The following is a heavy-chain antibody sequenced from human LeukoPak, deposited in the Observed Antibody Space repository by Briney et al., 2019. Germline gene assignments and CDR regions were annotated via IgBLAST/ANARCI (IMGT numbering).Heavy chain of an antibody. CDR1: GGTFSSYA. J-gene: IGHJ6*03. CDR3: ARDGVAVAGIWYYYYYMDV. CDR2: INPSGGST. D-gene: IGHD6-19*01. Sequence: ASVKVSCKASGGTFSSYAISWVRQAPGQGLEWMGIINPSGGSTSYAQKFQGRVTMTRDMSTSTVYMELSSLRSEDTAVYYCARDGVAVAGIWYYYYYMDVWGKGTTVTVSS. V-gene: IGHV1-46*01.